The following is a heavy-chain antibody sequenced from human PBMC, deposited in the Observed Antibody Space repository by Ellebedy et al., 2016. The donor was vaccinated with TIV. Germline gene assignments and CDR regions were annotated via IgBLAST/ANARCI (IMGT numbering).Heavy chain of an antibody. CDR3: ARGSYCSSTSCYRAAVYYYYYMDV. J-gene: IGHJ6*03. CDR2: ISAYNGNT. V-gene: IGHV1-18*01. CDR1: GYTFTSYG. D-gene: IGHD2-2*02. Sequence: ASVKVSXKASGYTFTSYGISWVRQAPGQGLEWMGWISAYNGNTNYAQKLQGRVTMTTDTSTSTAYMELRSLRSDDTAVYYCARGSYCSSTSCYRAAVYYYYYMDVWGKGTTVTVSS.